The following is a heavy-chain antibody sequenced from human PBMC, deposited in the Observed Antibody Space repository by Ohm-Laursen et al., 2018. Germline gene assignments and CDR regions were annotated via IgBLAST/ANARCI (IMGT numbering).Heavy chain of an antibody. V-gene: IGHV3-9*01. D-gene: IGHD6-19*01. CDR3: AKDGSGWYYFDY. CDR2: ISWNSGSI. CDR1: GFTFDDYA. Sequence: RSLRLSCTASGFTFDDYAMHWVRQAPGKGLEWVSGISWNSGSIGYADSVKGRFTISRDNAKNSLYLQMNSLRAEDTALYYCAKDGSGWYYFDYWGQGTLVTVSS. J-gene: IGHJ4*02.